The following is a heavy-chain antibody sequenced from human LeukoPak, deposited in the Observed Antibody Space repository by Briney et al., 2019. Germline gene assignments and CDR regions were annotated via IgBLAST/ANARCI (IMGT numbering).Heavy chain of an antibody. V-gene: IGHV1-3*01. CDR1: GYTFTNYA. D-gene: IGHD3-16*01. Sequence: ASVKVSCKASGYTFTNYAMHWVRQAPGQRLEWMGWINAGNGNTKYSQKFQGRVTITRDTSASTAYMELSSLRSEDTAVYYCARAPRRGIMITFGGVPETPYGMDVWGQGTTVTVSS. J-gene: IGHJ6*02. CDR3: ARAPRRGIMITFGGVPETPYGMDV. CDR2: INAGNGNT.